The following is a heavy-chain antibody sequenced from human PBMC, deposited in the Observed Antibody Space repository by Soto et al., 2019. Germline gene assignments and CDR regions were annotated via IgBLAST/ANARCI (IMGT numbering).Heavy chain of an antibody. CDR1: GGTFSSYA. CDR3: ARRYYYDSTELLYFDY. Sequence: QVQLVQSGAEVKKPGSSVKVSCKASGGTFSSYAISWVRQAPGQGLEWMGGIIPIFGTANYAQKFQGRVTITADESTSTADMELSSLRSEDTAVSYCARRYYYDSTELLYFDYWGQGTLVTVSS. D-gene: IGHD3-22*01. CDR2: IIPIFGTA. J-gene: IGHJ4*02. V-gene: IGHV1-69*01.